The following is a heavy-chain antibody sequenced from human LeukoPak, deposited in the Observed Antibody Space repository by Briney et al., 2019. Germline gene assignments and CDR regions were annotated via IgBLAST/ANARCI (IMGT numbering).Heavy chain of an antibody. J-gene: IGHJ4*02. V-gene: IGHV3-30*04. Sequence: PGGSLRLSCAASGFTFSSYAMHWVRQAPGKGLEWVAVISYDGSNEYYADSVKGRFTISRDNSMNTLYLQMNSLRAEDTAVYYCAKVRVVFNWNYAYYFDYWGQGTLVTVSS. D-gene: IGHD1-7*01. CDR2: ISYDGSNE. CDR1: GFTFSSYA. CDR3: AKVRVVFNWNYAYYFDY.